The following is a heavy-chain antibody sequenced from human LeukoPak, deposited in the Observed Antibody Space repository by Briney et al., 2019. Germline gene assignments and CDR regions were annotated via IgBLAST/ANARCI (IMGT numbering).Heavy chain of an antibody. V-gene: IGHV3-23*01. CDR2: ISGSGGST. CDR1: GFTFDDYA. J-gene: IGHJ4*02. D-gene: IGHD6-19*01. CDR3: AKEAAVAGGFDY. Sequence: GRSLRLSCAASGFTFDDYAMHWVRQAPEKGLEWVSAISGSGGSTYYADSVKGRFTISRDNSKNTLYLQMNSLRAEDTAVYYCAKEAAVAGGFDYWGQGTLVTVSS.